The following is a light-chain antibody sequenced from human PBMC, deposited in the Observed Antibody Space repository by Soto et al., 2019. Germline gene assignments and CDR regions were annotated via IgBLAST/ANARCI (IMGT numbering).Light chain of an antibody. V-gene: IGKV3D-15*01. CDR1: QSVSSN. J-gene: IGKJ4*01. CDR3: QQYKKWPPLT. Sequence: EIVMTQSPATLSVSPGERATLSCRASQSVSSNLAWYQQKPGQAPRLLIYEATTRATGIPARFSGSGSGTEFTLTINSLQSEDFAVYYCQQYKKWPPLTFGGGTKVEIK. CDR2: EAT.